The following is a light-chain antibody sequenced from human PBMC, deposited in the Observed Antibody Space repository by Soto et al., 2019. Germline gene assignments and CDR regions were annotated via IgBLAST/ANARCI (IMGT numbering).Light chain of an antibody. V-gene: IGLV2-14*01. CDR3: SSHTTSSALQV. Sequence: QSALTQPASVPGSPGQSITISCTGTISDFVIYNYVSWYQQHPGKAPKLMLYGVSNRPSGVSNRFSGSKSGNTASLTISGLQAEDEADYYCSSHTTSSALQVFGTGTKLTVL. CDR2: GVS. J-gene: IGLJ1*01. CDR1: ISDFVIYNY.